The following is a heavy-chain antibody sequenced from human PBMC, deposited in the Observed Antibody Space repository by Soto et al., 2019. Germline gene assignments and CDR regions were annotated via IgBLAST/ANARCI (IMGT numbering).Heavy chain of an antibody. V-gene: IGHV1-8*01. CDR1: GYTFTSYD. CDR3: ARVRQQLALTAHLTDYGMDV. CDR2: MNPNSGNT. Sequence: QVQLVQSGAEVKKPGASVKVSCKASGYTFTSYDINWVRQATGQGLEWMGWMNPNSGNTGYAQKFQGRVTMTRNTSISTAYMELSSLRSEDTAVYYCARVRQQLALTAHLTDYGMDVWGQGTTVTVSS. D-gene: IGHD6-13*01. J-gene: IGHJ6*02.